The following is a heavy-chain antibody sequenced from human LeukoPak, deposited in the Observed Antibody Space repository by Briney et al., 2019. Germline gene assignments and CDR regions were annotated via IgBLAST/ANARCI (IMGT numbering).Heavy chain of an antibody. Sequence: GGSLRPSCAASGFMFSKYWMSWVRQAPGKGLEWVANIKQDGSERYYLDSVKGRFTISRDNAKNSLFLHMDSLRAEDTAVYYCATYWDYWGQGTLVTVSS. CDR2: IKQDGSER. J-gene: IGHJ4*02. V-gene: IGHV3-7*01. CDR3: ATYWDY. CDR1: GFMFSKYW.